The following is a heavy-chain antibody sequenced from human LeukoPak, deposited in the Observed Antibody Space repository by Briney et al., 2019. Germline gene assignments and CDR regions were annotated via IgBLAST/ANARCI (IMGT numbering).Heavy chain of an antibody. V-gene: IGHV4-4*02. CDR3: ARLENYYGSGRSIDY. CDR2: IYHRGST. D-gene: IGHD3-10*01. J-gene: IGHJ4*02. Sequence: SETLSLTCAVSGGSISSSNWLRWVRQPPGKGLEWIGEIYHRGSTNYNPSLKSRFTISVDKSKNQFSLKLSSVTAADTAVYYCARLENYYGSGRSIDYWGQGTLVTVSS. CDR1: GGSISSSNW.